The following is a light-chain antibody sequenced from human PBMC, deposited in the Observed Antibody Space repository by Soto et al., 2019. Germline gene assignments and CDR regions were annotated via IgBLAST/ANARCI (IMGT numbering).Light chain of an antibody. CDR2: AAS. CDR1: QSISSY. CDR3: QQYYSYPLT. Sequence: DIQMTQSPSTLSASVGDRVTITCRASQSISSYLNWYQQKLGKAPKLLIYAASTLQSGVPSRFSGSGSGTDFTLTISCLQSEDFATYYCQQYYSYPLTFGGGTKVDIK. J-gene: IGKJ4*01. V-gene: IGKV1-39*01.